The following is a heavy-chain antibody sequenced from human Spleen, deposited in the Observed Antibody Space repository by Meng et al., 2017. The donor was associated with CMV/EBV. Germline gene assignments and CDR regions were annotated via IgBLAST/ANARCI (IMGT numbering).Heavy chain of an antibody. CDR1: GFRFTSYG. D-gene: IGHD3-16*01. Sequence: GESLKISCAASGFRFTSYGLHWVRQAPGKGLEWVAFIRYDGNNKYYADSVKGRFTISRDNSKNTLYLQMNNLRAEDTAVYYCAKINDYLWGSIYYFDFWGQGTLVTVSS. CDR2: IRYDGNNK. J-gene: IGHJ4*02. CDR3: AKINDYLWGSIYYFDF. V-gene: IGHV3-30*02.